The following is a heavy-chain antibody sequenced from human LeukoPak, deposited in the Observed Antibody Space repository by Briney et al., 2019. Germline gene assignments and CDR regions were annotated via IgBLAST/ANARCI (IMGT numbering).Heavy chain of an antibody. CDR3: ARTRRITMVRGVIRNWFDP. D-gene: IGHD3-10*01. J-gene: IGHJ5*02. Sequence: ASMKVSCKASGYTFTSYGISWVRQAPGQGLEWMGWISAYNGNTNYAQKLQGRVTMTTDTSTSTAYMELRSLRSDDTAVYYCARTRRITMVRGVIRNWFDPWGQGTLVTVSS. V-gene: IGHV1-18*01. CDR1: GYTFTSYG. CDR2: ISAYNGNT.